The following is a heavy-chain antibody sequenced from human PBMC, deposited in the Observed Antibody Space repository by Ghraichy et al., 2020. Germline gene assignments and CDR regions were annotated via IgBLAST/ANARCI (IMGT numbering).Heavy chain of an antibody. CDR2: INPNSGGT. CDR3: ASSSHYYYYMDV. V-gene: IGHV1-2*04. Sequence: ASGKVSCKASGYTFTGYYMHWVRQAPGQGLEWMGWINPNSGGTNYAQKFQGWVTMTRDTSISTAYMELSRLRSDDTAVYYCASSSHYYYYMDVWGKGTTVTVSS. J-gene: IGHJ6*03. CDR1: GYTFTGYY. D-gene: IGHD6-19*01.